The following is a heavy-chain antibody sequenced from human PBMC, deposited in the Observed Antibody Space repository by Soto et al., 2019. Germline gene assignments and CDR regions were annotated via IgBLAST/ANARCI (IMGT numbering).Heavy chain of an antibody. CDR2: IYYSGST. J-gene: IGHJ3*02. D-gene: IGHD6-13*01. Sequence: SETLSLTCTVSGGSISSTSYYWGWIRQPPGKGLEWIGGIYYSGSTSSNPSLKGRLTISVDTSKNQFSLKLSSVTAADTAVYYCARRYSSAFDIWGQGTMVTVSS. CDR3: ARRYSSAFDI. CDR1: GGSISSTSYY. V-gene: IGHV4-39*07.